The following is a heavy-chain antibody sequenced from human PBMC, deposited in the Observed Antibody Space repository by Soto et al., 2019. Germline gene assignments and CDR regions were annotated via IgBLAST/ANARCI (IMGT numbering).Heavy chain of an antibody. V-gene: IGHV3-9*01. CDR1: GFTFDDYV. D-gene: IGHD3-3*01. CDR2: ISWNSGSI. J-gene: IGHJ5*02. Sequence: EVQLVESGGGLVQPGRSLRLSCAASGFTFDDYVMHWVRQAPGKGLEWVSGISWNSGSIGYADSVKGRFTISRDNAKNSLYLQMNSLRAEDTALYYCAKVGTDSYYDFWSGSTGWFDPWGQGTLVTVSS. CDR3: AKVGTDSYYDFWSGSTGWFDP.